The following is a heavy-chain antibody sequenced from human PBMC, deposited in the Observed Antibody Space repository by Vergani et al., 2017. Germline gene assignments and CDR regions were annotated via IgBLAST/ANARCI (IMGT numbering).Heavy chain of an antibody. V-gene: IGHV3-33*01. CDR2: IWYDGSNK. CDR3: ARDKSGSYYDDYGMDV. D-gene: IGHD1-26*01. Sequence: QVQLVESGGGVVQPGRSLRLSCAASGFTFSSYGMHWVRQAPGKGLEWVAVIWYDGSNKYYADSVKGRFTISRDNSKNTLYLQMNSLRAEDTAVYYCARDKSGSYYDDYGMDVWGQGTTVTVSS. J-gene: IGHJ6*02. CDR1: GFTFSSYG.